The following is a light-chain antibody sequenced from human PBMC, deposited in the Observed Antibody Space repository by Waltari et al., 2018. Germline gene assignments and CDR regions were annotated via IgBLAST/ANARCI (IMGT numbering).Light chain of an antibody. Sequence: QSALTQPASVSGSPGQSITISCTGTSSDIGSYNLVSWYQQHPDKAPKLIIYEDTKRPTGVSNRFSGSKSGNTASLTISGLQLEDETHYFCCSYAGLNSWVFGGGTKLTVL. CDR1: SSDIGSYNL. CDR2: EDT. V-gene: IGLV2-23*01. CDR3: CSYAGLNSWV. J-gene: IGLJ3*02.